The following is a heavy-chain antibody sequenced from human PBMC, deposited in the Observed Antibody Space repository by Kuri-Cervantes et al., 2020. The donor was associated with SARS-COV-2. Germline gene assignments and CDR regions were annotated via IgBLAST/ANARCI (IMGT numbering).Heavy chain of an antibody. CDR3: ARVTAYYYYYYGMDV. D-gene: IGHD1-20*01. CDR1: GGSISSSSYY. J-gene: IGHJ6*02. Sequence: SETLSLTCTVSGGSISSSSYYWGWIRQPPGKGLEWIGSIYHSGSTYYNPSLKSRVTISVDTSKNKFSLKLSSVTAADTAVYYCARVTAYYYYYYGMDVWGQGTTVTVSS. CDR2: IYHSGST. V-gene: IGHV4-39*07.